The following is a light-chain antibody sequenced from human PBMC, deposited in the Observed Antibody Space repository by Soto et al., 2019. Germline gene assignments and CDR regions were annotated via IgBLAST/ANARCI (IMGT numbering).Light chain of an antibody. CDR2: ANS. CDR1: SSNIGANYD. J-gene: IGLJ1*01. V-gene: IGLV1-40*01. CDR3: KSYDSSLSGSYV. Sequence: QSVLTQPPSVSGAPGQRVTISCTGSSSNIGANYDVHWYQSLPGTAPKLLIYANSNRPSGVPDRFSGSKSGTSASLAITGLQAEDEADYYCKSYDSSLSGSYVFGTGTKVTVL.